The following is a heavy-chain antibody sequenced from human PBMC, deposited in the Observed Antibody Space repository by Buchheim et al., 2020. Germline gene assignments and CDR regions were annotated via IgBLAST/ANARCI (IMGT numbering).Heavy chain of an antibody. Sequence: EVQLLESGGGLVQPGGSLRLSCAASGFPFNIYSMNWVRQAPGKGLEWVSYISSSSSTIYYADTVKGRFTISRNNAKSPLYLEMNSLRDDDTAVYYCARDVDQNFYGMDVWGQGTT. CDR2: ISSSSSTI. CDR3: ARDVDQNFYGMDV. V-gene: IGHV3-48*02. D-gene: IGHD5-12*01. J-gene: IGHJ6*02. CDR1: GFPFNIYS.